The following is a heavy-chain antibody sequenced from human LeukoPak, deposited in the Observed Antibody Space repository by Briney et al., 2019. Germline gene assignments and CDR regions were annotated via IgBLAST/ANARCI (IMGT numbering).Heavy chain of an antibody. D-gene: IGHD6-19*01. CDR2: INPDSGGT. CDR3: ARDVPGYSSYFDS. Sequence: ASVKVFCKASGYTFTGYHVHWMRRAPGQGRKWMGWINPDSGGTNYAQNFQGRVALTRDTSSSTAYMELSGLRSDDTALYYCARDVPGYSSYFDSWGQGTLVTVSS. J-gene: IGHJ4*02. V-gene: IGHV1-2*02. CDR1: GYTFTGYH.